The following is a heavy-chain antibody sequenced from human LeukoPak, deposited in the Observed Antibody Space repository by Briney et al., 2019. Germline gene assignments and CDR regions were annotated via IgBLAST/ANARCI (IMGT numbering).Heavy chain of an antibody. D-gene: IGHD6-19*01. CDR2: IIPILGIA. CDR3: AEVGGWYRFDY. Sequence: ASVKVSCKASGGTFSSYAISWVRQAPGQGLEWMGRIIPILGIANYAQKFQGRVTITADKSTSTAYMELSSLRAEDTAVYYCAEVGGWYRFDYWGQGTLVTVSS. CDR1: GGTFSSYA. V-gene: IGHV1-69*04. J-gene: IGHJ4*02.